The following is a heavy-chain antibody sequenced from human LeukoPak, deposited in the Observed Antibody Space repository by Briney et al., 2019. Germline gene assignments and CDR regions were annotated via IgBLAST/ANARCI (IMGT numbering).Heavy chain of an antibody. V-gene: IGHV3-9*01. CDR2: SSWNSGSI. D-gene: IGHD6-19*01. J-gene: IGHJ4*02. CDR1: GFTFDDYA. Sequence: GRSLRLSCAASGFTFDDYAMHWVRQAPGKGLEWVSGSSWNSGSIGYADSVKGRFTIPRDNAKNSLYLQMNSLRAEDTALYYCAKDRIAVAGTCFDYWGQGTLVTISS. CDR3: AKDRIAVAGTCFDY.